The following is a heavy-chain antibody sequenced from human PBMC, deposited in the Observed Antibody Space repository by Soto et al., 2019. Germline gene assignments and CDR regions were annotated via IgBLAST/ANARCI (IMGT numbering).Heavy chain of an antibody. Sequence: SVKGPCKASGGTFSSYAISWVRQAPGQGLEWMGGIIPIFGTANYAQKFQGRVTITADESTSTAYMELSSLRSEDTAVYYCARGPYVWGGGADYWGQGTLVTVSS. CDR3: ARGPYVWGGGADY. J-gene: IGHJ4*02. D-gene: IGHD3-16*01. V-gene: IGHV1-69*13. CDR1: GGTFSSYA. CDR2: IIPIFGTA.